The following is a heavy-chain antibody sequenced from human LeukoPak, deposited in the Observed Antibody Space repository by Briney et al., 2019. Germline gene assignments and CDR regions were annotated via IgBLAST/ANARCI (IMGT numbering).Heavy chain of an antibody. Sequence: ASVKVSCKASGGTFSNYAINWVRQAPGQGLEWMGGIIPIFGTANYEQKFQGRVTITADESTSTAYMELSSLRSEDTAVYYCARARKTSWYDYYYYGMDVWGQGTTVTVSS. J-gene: IGHJ6*02. V-gene: IGHV1-69*13. CDR2: IIPIFGTA. D-gene: IGHD6-13*01. CDR3: ARARKTSWYDYYYYGMDV. CDR1: GGTFSNYA.